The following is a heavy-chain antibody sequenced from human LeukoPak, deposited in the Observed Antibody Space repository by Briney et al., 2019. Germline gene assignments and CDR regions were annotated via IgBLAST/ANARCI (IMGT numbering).Heavy chain of an antibody. D-gene: IGHD3-3*01. V-gene: IGHV3-30*02. J-gene: IGHJ6*03. CDR3: AKEYYDFWSGYYTGYYYYYMDV. CDR2: IRYDGSNK. Sequence: PGGSLRLSCAASGFTFSSYGMHWVRQAPGKGLEWVAFIRYDGSNKYYADSVKGRFTISRDNSKNTLYLQMNSLRAEDTAVYYCAKEYYDFWSGYYTGYYYYYMDVWGKGTTVTVSS. CDR1: GFTFSSYG.